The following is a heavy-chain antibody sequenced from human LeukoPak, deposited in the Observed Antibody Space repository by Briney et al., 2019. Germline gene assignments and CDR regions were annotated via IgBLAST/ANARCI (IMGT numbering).Heavy chain of an antibody. Sequence: PGGSLRLSCAASGFTFSSYAMHWVRQAPGKGLEWVAVISYDGSNKYYADSVKGRFTISRDNAKNSLYLQMNSLRAEDTAVYYCAKVVGVPGSGYDFRDYWGQGTLVTVSS. CDR2: ISYDGSNK. J-gene: IGHJ4*02. CDR1: GFTFSSYA. D-gene: IGHD5-12*01. V-gene: IGHV3-30-3*01. CDR3: AKVVGVPGSGYDFRDY.